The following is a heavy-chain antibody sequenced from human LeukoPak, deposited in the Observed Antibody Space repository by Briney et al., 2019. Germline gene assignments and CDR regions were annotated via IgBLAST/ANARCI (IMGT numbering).Heavy chain of an antibody. J-gene: IGHJ4*02. CDR2: INHSGST. Sequence: SETLSLTCAVYGGSFSGYYWSWIRQPPEKGMEWIGEINHSGSTNYNPSLKSRVTISVDTSKNQFSLKLSSVTAADTAVYYCARVTPYSELVPEPTYYFDYWGQGTLVTVSS. V-gene: IGHV4-34*01. CDR1: GGSFSGYY. CDR3: ARVTPYSELVPEPTYYFDY. D-gene: IGHD6-13*01.